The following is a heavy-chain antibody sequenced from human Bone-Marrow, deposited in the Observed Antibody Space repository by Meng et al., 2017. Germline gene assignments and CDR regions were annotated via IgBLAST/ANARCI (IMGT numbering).Heavy chain of an antibody. D-gene: IGHD5-18*01. Sequence: QWQRCQCGPEVNKPVASVKFSVKASGYTFTSYDINWVCQATGQGLEWMGWMNHNSGNTGYAQQFQGSVTMTRNTSISTAYMELSSLGSEDTAVYYCARSGIQLWLYYWGQGTLVTVSS. V-gene: IGHV1-8*01. J-gene: IGHJ4*02. CDR3: ARSGIQLWLYY. CDR2: MNHNSGNT. CDR1: GYTFTSYD.